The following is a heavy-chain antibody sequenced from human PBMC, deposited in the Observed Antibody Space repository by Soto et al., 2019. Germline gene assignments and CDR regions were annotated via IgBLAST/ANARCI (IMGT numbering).Heavy chain of an antibody. CDR3: ARDHLILPAHDFFYGSDV. CDR1: GFVFSMYS. V-gene: IGHV3-7*03. D-gene: IGHD2-21*02. J-gene: IGHJ6*02. Sequence: PGGSLRLSCEVSGFVFSMYSMSWVRQTPGKGLEWVAKIPQEGVDGHYADSVKGRLTISRDNGKNSLYLQMNNLRAEDTAVYYCARDHLILPAHDFFYGSDVWGRGATVTVSS. CDR2: IPQEGVDG.